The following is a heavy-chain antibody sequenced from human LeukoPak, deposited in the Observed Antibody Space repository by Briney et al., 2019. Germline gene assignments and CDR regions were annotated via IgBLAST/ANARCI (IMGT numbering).Heavy chain of an antibody. CDR1: GGSISNNRYY. J-gene: IGHJ4*02. CDR2: IYYSGST. CDR3: ARRPGYCSGGSCYPFDY. Sequence: PSETLSLTCTVSGGSISNNRYYWGWIRQPPGKGLEWIGNIYYSGSTYYNSSLKSRVTISVDTSKNQFSLKLSSVTAADTAVYYCARRPGYCSGGSCYPFDYWGQGTLVTVSS. V-gene: IGHV4-39*01. D-gene: IGHD2-15*01.